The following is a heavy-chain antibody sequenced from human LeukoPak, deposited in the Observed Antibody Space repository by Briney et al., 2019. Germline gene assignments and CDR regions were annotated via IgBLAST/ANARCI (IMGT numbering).Heavy chain of an antibody. CDR3: ARHSGHSSTNDAFDI. CDR2: MYSGGTT. D-gene: IGHD6-13*01. J-gene: IGHJ3*02. CDR1: DGSINGYY. Sequence: SETLPLTCTVSDGSINGYYWSWIRQPPGKGLDWIGYMYSGGTTNYSPSLKSRVTISEDMSKNQFSLKLTSVTAADTAVYYCARHSGHSSTNDAFDIWGQGTMVIVSS. V-gene: IGHV4-59*01.